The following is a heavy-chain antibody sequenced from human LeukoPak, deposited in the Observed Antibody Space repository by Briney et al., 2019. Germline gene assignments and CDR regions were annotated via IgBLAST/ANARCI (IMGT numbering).Heavy chain of an antibody. Sequence: PGGSLRLSCAASGFTFSSYWMTWVRQAPGKGLEWVANIKQDGSEKYYVDSVKGRFTISRDNAKNSLYLQMNSLRAEDTAVYYCAKDRVSGSYYGLYFDYWGQGTLVTVSS. D-gene: IGHD1-26*01. V-gene: IGHV3-7*03. J-gene: IGHJ4*02. CDR1: GFTFSSYW. CDR3: AKDRVSGSYYGLYFDY. CDR2: IKQDGSEK.